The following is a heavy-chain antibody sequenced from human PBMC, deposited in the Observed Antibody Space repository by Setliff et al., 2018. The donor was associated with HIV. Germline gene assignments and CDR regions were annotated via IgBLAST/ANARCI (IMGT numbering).Heavy chain of an antibody. CDR1: GGSISSSGYY. V-gene: IGHV4-39*01. D-gene: IGHD3-22*01. CDR2: FYSGGST. J-gene: IGHJ4*02. CDR3: ARAPGAYYYDSSGYPIGIRFDY. Sequence: SETLSLTCTVSGGSISSSGYYWPWIRQPPGKGLEWIGSFYSGGSTYYNPSLKSQVTISVDTSKNQFSLKLSSVTAADTAVYYCARAPGAYYYDSSGYPIGIRFDYWGQGTLVTVSS.